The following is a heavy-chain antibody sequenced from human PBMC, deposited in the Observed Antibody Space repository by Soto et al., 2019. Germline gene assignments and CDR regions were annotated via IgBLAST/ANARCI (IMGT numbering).Heavy chain of an antibody. CDR2: ISTSSTAI. CDR1: RLTFSTST. Sequence: EVQLVESGGGFVQRGGSLRLSCAVNRLTFSTSTNKWVRQAPGKGLEWVSYISTSSTAIYYADSVKGRFTISRDDAKSSLYLQMNSLRGEDTAVYYCVITDSGRERGYWGQGTLVTVSS. V-gene: IGHV3-48*01. J-gene: IGHJ4*02. CDR3: VITDSGRERGY. D-gene: IGHD3-10*01.